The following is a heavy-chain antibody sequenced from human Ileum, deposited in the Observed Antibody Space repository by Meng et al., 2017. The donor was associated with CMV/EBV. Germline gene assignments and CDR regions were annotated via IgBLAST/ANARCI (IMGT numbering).Heavy chain of an antibody. Sequence: ASVKVSCKTSGYDFSDYGISWVRQAPGQGLEWIGWVSSYTDNTKYAPKFQGRVTMTADASTTTAHLELRSLRSDDTAVYYCARKQWEPDYWGQGTLVTGYS. CDR2: VSSYTDNT. CDR3: ARKQWEPDY. J-gene: IGHJ4*02. V-gene: IGHV1-18*01. D-gene: IGHD1-26*01. CDR1: GYDFSDYG.